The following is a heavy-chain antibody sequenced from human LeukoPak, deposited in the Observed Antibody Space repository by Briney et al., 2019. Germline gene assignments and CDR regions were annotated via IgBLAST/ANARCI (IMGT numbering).Heavy chain of an antibody. Sequence: GGSLRLSCAASGFTFSNYAMSWVRQAPGKGLEWVANIKQDGSENYYVDSVKGRFTISRDNAKNSLYLQMNSLRAEDTAVYYCARAPAGDYVWGSYRYLDYWGQGTLVTVSS. V-gene: IGHV3-7*01. CDR3: ARAPAGDYVWGSYRYLDY. CDR2: IKQDGSEN. D-gene: IGHD3-16*02. J-gene: IGHJ4*02. CDR1: GFTFSNYA.